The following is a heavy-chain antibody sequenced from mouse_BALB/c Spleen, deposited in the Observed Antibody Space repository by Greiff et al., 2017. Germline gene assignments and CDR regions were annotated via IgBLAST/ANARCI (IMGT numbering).Heavy chain of an antibody. CDR1: GYTFTSYT. D-gene: IGHD1-1*02. Sequence: QVQLQQSAAELARPGASVQMSCKASGYTFTSYTMHWVKQRPGQGLEWIGYINPSSGYTEYNQKFKDKTTLTADKSSSTAYMQLSSLTSEDSAVYYCAREGGNTWFAYWGQGTLVTVSA. V-gene: IGHV1-4*02. CDR3: AREGGNTWFAY. CDR2: INPSSGYT. J-gene: IGHJ3*01.